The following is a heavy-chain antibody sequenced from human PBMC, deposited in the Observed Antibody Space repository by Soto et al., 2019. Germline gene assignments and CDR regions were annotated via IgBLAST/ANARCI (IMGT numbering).Heavy chain of an antibody. CDR1: GGSISSSSYY. Sequence: SETLSLTCTVSGGSISSSSYYWGWIRQPPGKGLEWIGSIYYSGSTYYNPSLKSRVTISVDTSKNQVSLKLSSVTAADTAVYYCATYIEYSRPFYYWGQGTVVTVSS. CDR2: IYYSGST. J-gene: IGHJ4*02. D-gene: IGHD2-15*01. CDR3: ATYIEYSRPFYY. V-gene: IGHV4-39*01.